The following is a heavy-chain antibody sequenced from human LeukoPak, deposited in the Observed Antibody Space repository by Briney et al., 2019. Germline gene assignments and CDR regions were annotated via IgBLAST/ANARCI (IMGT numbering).Heavy chain of an antibody. Sequence: GGSLRLSCAASGFTVSSNYMSWVRQAPGKGLEWVSVIYSGGSTYYADSVKGRFAISRDNSKNTLYLQMNSLRAEDTAVYYCARVTTVTLDFDYWGQGTLVTVSS. CDR3: ARVTTVTLDFDY. J-gene: IGHJ4*02. D-gene: IGHD4-17*01. V-gene: IGHV3-66*01. CDR1: GFTVSSNY. CDR2: IYSGGST.